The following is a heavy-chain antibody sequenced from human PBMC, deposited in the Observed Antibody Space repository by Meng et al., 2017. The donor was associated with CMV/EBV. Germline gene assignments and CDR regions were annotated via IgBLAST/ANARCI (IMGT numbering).Heavy chain of an antibody. Sequence: ASVKVSCKASGYTFTSYYMHWVRQAPGQGLEWMGIINPSGGSTSYAQQFQGRVTMTRDTSTSTVYMELSSLRSEDTAVYYCARGDCSSTSCYTRTSFDYWGQGTLVTVSS. D-gene: IGHD2-2*02. CDR1: GYTFTSYY. CDR3: ARGDCSSTSCYTRTSFDY. V-gene: IGHV1-46*01. CDR2: INPSGGST. J-gene: IGHJ4*02.